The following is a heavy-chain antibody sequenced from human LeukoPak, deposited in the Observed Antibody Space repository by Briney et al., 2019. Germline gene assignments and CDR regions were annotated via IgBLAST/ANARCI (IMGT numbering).Heavy chain of an antibody. D-gene: IGHD3-10*01. CDR3: GRQFGDPASIIDS. Sequence: SETLSLTCAVYGGSFSGYYWSWIRQSPGKRLEWIGEINHSGITNYSPSLKSRATLSVDTSKNQFSLKLKSLTAADTAVYYCGRQFGDPASIIDSWGQGTLVTVSS. J-gene: IGHJ4*02. V-gene: IGHV4-34*01. CDR2: INHSGIT. CDR1: GGSFSGYY.